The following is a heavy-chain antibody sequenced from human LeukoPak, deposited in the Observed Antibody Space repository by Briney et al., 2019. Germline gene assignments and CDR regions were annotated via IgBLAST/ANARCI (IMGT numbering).Heavy chain of an antibody. CDR3: ASCKYHPAGYYYYMDV. D-gene: IGHD2-2*01. Sequence: ASVKVSCKASGGTFSSYAISWVRQAPGQGLEWMGGIIPIFGTANYAQKFQGRVTITTDESTSTAYMELSSLRSEDTAEYYCASCKYHPAGYYYYMDVWGKGTTVTVSS. CDR2: IIPIFGTA. CDR1: GGTFSSYA. J-gene: IGHJ6*03. V-gene: IGHV1-69*05.